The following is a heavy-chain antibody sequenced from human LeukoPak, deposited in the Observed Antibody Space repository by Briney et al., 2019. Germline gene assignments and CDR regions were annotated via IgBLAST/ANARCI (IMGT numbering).Heavy chain of an antibody. CDR1: GGSIRSSSYY. CDR3: ARPRRTAMVTSFDY. CDR2: IYYSAST. D-gene: IGHD5-18*01. V-gene: IGHV4-39*01. J-gene: IGHJ4*02. Sequence: PSETLSLTCTVSGGSIRSSSYYWGWLRQPPGTGLEWLGCIYYSASTYYNPYLKSRVTISVDTSKNQFPLKLSSVTAADTAVYYCARPRRTAMVTSFDYWGQGTLVTVSS.